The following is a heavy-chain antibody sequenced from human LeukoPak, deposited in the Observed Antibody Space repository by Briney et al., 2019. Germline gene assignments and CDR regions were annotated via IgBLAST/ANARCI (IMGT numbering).Heavy chain of an antibody. V-gene: IGHV3-48*01. D-gene: IGHD3-10*01. Sequence: PGGSLRLSCAASGFTFSSYSMNWVRQAPGKGLEWVSYISSSSSTIYYADSVKGRFTISRDNSKNTLYLQMSSLRAEDTAVYYCARENYYGSVYNWFDPWGQGTLVTVSS. CDR2: ISSSSSTI. CDR3: ARENYYGSVYNWFDP. J-gene: IGHJ5*02. CDR1: GFTFSSYS.